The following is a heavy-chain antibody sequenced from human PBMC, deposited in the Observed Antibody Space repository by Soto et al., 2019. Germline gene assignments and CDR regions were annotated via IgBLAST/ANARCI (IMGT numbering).Heavy chain of an antibody. Sequence: QVQLVQSGTEVKKTGSSVKVSCKASGGTFSTFGISWVRQAPGQGREWMGGIIPFFGTARYSQKFEDRITITADESTNTVFMELISLTSEDTAIYYCAKSAPMDAGDKYYYDFWGQGALVTVSS. CDR1: GGTFSTFG. CDR2: IIPFFGTA. V-gene: IGHV1-69*01. J-gene: IGHJ4*02. CDR3: AKSAPMDAGDKYYYDF. D-gene: IGHD4-17*01.